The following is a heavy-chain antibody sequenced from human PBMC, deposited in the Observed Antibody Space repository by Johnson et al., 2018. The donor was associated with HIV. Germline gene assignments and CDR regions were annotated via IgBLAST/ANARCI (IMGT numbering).Heavy chain of an antibody. Sequence: VQLVESGGGLVQPGGSLRLSCAASGFTFSSYAMSWVRQAPGTGLEWVSAMSGSGGSTYFADSVKGRFPISSDNSKNTLYLQMNSLRAEDTALYYCARVVQYYDSSGYSTRGGDGLDIWGQGTVVTVSS. D-gene: IGHD3-22*01. CDR3: ARVVQYYDSSGYSTRGGDGLDI. CDR1: GFTFSSYA. CDR2: MSGSGGST. V-gene: IGHV3-23*04. J-gene: IGHJ3*02.